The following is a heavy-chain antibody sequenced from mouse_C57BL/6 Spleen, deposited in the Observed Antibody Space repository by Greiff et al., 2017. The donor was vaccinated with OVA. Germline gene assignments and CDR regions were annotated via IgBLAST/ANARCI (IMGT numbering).Heavy chain of an antibody. CDR3: ASFWYGSSYGYFDY. V-gene: IGHV14-2*01. J-gene: IGHJ2*01. Sequence: VQLKQSGAELVKPGASVKLSCTASGFNIKDYYMHWVKQRTEQGLEWIGWIDPEDGETKYAPNFQGRATITADTSSNTAYLQLSSLTSEDTAVYSSASFWYGSSYGYFDYWGQGTTLTVSS. CDR2: IDPEDGET. D-gene: IGHD1-1*01. CDR1: GFNIKDYY.